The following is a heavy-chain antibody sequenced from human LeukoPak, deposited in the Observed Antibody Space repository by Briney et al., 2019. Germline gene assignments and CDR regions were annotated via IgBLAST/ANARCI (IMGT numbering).Heavy chain of an antibody. CDR3: ARDRSGLYYFDY. J-gene: IGHJ4*02. CDR1: GGSISGGGYF. Sequence: SQTLSLTCTVSGGSISGGGYFWSWIRQHPGRGLEWIGYMYYSGSSYYNPSLKSRVTISVDTSENQFSLKLSSVTAADTAVYYCARDRSGLYYFDYWGQGTLVTVSS. CDR2: MYYSGSS. V-gene: IGHV4-31*03. D-gene: IGHD5-12*01.